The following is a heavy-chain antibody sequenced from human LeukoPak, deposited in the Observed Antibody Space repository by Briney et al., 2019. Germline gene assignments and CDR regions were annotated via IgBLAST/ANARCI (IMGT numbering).Heavy chain of an antibody. V-gene: IGHV1-69*01. CDR3: ALARSSGWFFSH. J-gene: IGHJ4*02. D-gene: IGHD6-19*01. CDR2: IIPIFGTA. CDR1: GGTFSSYA. Sequence: ASVTVSCKASGGTFSSYAISWVRQAPGQGLEWMGGIIPIFGTANYAQKFQGRVTITADESTSTAYMELSSLRSEDTAVYYCALARSSGWFFSHWGQGTLVTVSS.